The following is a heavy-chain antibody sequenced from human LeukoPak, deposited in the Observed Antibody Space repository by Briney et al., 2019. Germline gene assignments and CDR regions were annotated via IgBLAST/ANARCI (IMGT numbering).Heavy chain of an antibody. J-gene: IGHJ4*02. D-gene: IGHD2-8*01. CDR1: GGSISSGGYY. V-gene: IGHV4-31*03. CDR2: IYYSGST. CDR3: ARGRNCTNGVCYQTFDY. Sequence: SETLSLTCTVSGGSISSGGYYWSWIRQHPGKGLEWIGYIYYSGSTYYNPSLKSRVTISVDTSKNQFSLKLSSVTAADTAVYYCARGRNCTNGVCYQTFDYWGQGTLVTVSS.